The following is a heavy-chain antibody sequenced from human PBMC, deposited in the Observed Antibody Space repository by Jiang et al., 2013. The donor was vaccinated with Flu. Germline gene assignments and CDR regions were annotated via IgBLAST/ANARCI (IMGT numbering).Heavy chain of an antibody. V-gene: IGHV4-39*01. D-gene: IGHD6-19*01. CDR2: IYYSGST. CDR3: ARHPPYTSGWAADY. CDR1: GGSISRSIYY. J-gene: IGHJ4*02. Sequence: LLKPSETLSLTCTVSGGSISRSIYYWGWIRQPPGKGLEWIGSIYYSGSTYYNPSLKSRVTMSVDTSKNQFSLKLTSVTAADTAVYYCARHPPYTSGWAADYWGQGTLVTVSS.